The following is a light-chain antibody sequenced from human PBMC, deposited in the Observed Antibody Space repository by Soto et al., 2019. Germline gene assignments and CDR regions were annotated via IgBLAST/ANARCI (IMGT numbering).Light chain of an antibody. CDR1: QSVFSSY. V-gene: IGKV3-20*01. J-gene: IGKJ1*01. Sequence: VLSKSPGTLSLSPGERATLSCRASQSVFSSYLAWYQKKPGQAPRLLIYGASSRATGIPDRFSGSGSGTDFTLTISRLEPEDFAVYYCQQYGSSPRTFGQGTKVDIK. CDR2: GAS. CDR3: QQYGSSPRT.